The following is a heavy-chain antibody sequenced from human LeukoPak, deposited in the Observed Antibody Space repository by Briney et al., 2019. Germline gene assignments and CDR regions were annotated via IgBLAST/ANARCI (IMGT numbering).Heavy chain of an antibody. CDR3: ARGLPYCGGDCYSP. D-gene: IGHD2-21*02. V-gene: IGHV4-59*01. J-gene: IGHJ5*02. Sequence: SETLSLTCTVSGFTISSYYWSWIRQPPGKGLEWIGYIYYSGTTNYNPSLKSRVSMSEDTSKNQFSLKLSSVTAADTAVYYCARGLPYCGGDCYSPWGQGTLVTVSS. CDR1: GFTISSYY. CDR2: IYYSGTT.